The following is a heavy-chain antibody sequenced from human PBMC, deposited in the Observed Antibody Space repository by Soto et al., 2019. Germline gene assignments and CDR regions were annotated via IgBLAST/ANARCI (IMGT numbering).Heavy chain of an antibody. CDR2: IWHDGNNK. J-gene: IGHJ6*02. CDR1: VFTFSNYG. V-gene: IGHV3-33*01. CDR3: ASDLVGASDSYGLDV. Sequence: WWSLRLSCSASVFTFSNYGMHWVRQAPGKGLEWVAIIWHDGNNKYYADSVRGRFIISRDNSKNRLYLQMNSLRAEDTAVYYCASDLVGASDSYGLDVWGQGTPVTVSS. D-gene: IGHD1-26*01.